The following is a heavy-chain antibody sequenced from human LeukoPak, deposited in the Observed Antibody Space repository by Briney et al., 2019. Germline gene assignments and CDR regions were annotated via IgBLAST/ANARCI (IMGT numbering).Heavy chain of an antibody. J-gene: IGHJ4*02. CDR1: GGSFSGYY. Sequence: SETLSLTCAVYGGSFSGYYWSWIRQPPGKGLEWIGRIYTSGSTNYNPSLKSRVTMSVDTSKNQFSLKLSSVTAADTAVYYCARESAVTTLWGQGTLVTVSS. D-gene: IGHD4-17*01. CDR2: IYTSGST. V-gene: IGHV4-4*07. CDR3: ARESAVTTL.